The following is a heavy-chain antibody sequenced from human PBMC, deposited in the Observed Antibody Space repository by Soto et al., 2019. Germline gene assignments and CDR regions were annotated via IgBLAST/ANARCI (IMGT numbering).Heavy chain of an antibody. Sequence: VQLVESGGGVVQPGRSLRLSCAASGFTFSGYGMHWVRQAPGKGLEWVAVIRYDGSNTYYADSVKGRFTISRDNPKNTLYLQMNSLRAEDTAVYYCARDEVGATTHFGYFDYWGQGTLVTVSS. CDR2: IRYDGSNT. CDR3: ARDEVGATTHFGYFDY. V-gene: IGHV3-33*01. CDR1: GFTFSGYG. J-gene: IGHJ4*02. D-gene: IGHD1-26*01.